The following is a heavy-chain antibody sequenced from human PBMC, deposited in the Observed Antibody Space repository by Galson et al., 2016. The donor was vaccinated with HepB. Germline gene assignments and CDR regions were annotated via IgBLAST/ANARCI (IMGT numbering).Heavy chain of an antibody. J-gene: IGHJ4*02. CDR3: ARVLGGTSTGYFDL. CDR2: IWYDGSNK. CDR1: GLTFSSYG. V-gene: IGHV3-33*01. D-gene: IGHD1-1*01. Sequence: SLRLSCEASGLTFSSYGMHWVRQAPGKGLEWVALIWYDGSNKYYADSVKGRFTISRDNSKNTLYLQMNSLRAEDTAVYYCARVLGGTSTGYFDLWGQGTLVTVSS.